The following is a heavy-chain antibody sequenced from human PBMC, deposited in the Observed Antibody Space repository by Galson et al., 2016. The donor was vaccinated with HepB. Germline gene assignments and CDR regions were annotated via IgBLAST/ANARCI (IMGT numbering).Heavy chain of an antibody. V-gene: IGHV3-11*01. Sequence: SLRLSCAASGFTFSDYYMSWVRQAPGKGLEWVSYISSSGSTIYYADSVKGRFTISRDNAKNSVYLQMNSLRAEDTAVYYCASIYGDKYFYYYGMDVWGQGTTVTVSS. CDR2: ISSSGSTI. CDR1: GFTFSDYY. CDR3: ASIYGDKYFYYYGMDV. D-gene: IGHD4-17*01. J-gene: IGHJ6*02.